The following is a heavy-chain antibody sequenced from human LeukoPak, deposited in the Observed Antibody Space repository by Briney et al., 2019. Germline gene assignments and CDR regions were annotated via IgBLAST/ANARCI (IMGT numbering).Heavy chain of an antibody. CDR1: GGSFSSYY. V-gene: IGHV4-39*01. J-gene: IGHJ5*02. D-gene: IGHD6-19*01. CDR3: AKLIAVAEFFDP. CDR2: IYYSGST. Sequence: SETLSLTCAVYGGSFSSYYWGWIRQPPGKGLEWIGSIYYSGSTYYNPSLKSRVTISVDTSKNQFSLKLSSVTAADTAVYYCAKLIAVAEFFDPWGQGTLVTVSS.